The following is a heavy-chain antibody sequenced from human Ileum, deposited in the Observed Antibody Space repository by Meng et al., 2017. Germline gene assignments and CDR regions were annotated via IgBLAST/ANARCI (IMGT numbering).Heavy chain of an antibody. V-gene: IGHV3-30*15. J-gene: IGHJ4*02. D-gene: IGHD1-26*01. CDR2: ISFDGNYK. CDR3: VGEVGPRDFDN. CDR1: GFTFSSHA. Sequence: QVQLVESGGGVVQPWRSLGVSCAASGFTFSSHAMHWVRQAPGKGLEWVALISFDGNYKDYPDSVKGRFTISRDNSKNTLYLQMSSLRVEDTAVYYCVGEVGPRDFDNWGQGILVTVSS.